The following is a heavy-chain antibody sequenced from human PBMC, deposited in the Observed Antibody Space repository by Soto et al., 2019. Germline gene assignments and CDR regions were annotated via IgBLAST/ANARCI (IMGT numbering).Heavy chain of an antibody. Sequence: QLQLQESGPGLVKPSETLSLTCTVSGGSISSSSYYWGWIRQPPGKGLEWIGSIYYSGSTYYNPSLKSRVTISVDTSKNQFSLKLSSVTAAHTAVYYCASPRGWGNFDYWGQGTLVTVSS. CDR2: IYYSGST. CDR3: ASPRGWGNFDY. D-gene: IGHD3-16*01. J-gene: IGHJ4*02. CDR1: GGSISSSSYY. V-gene: IGHV4-39*01.